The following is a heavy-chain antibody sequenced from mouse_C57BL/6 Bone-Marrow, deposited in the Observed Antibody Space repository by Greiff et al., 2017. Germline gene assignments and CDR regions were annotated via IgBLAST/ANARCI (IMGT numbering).Heavy chain of an antibody. CDR2: IRSKSSNYAT. Sequence: EVQLVESGGGLVQPKGSLKLSCAASGFTFNTYAMHWVRQAPGKGLEWVARIRSKSSNYATYYADSVKDRFTISRDDSQSMLYLQMNNLKTEDTAMYYCVGEGLTTVVARGAMDYWGQGTSGTVSS. D-gene: IGHD1-1*01. CDR3: VGEGLTTVVARGAMDY. J-gene: IGHJ4*01. CDR1: GFTFNTYA. V-gene: IGHV10-3*01.